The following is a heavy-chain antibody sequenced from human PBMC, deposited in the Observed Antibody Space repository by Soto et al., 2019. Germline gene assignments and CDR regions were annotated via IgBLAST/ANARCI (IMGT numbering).Heavy chain of an antibody. CDR2: ISYDGSNK. CDR1: GFTFSSYG. CDR3: AKDTYYYDSSGYYVFED. J-gene: IGHJ4*02. D-gene: IGHD3-22*01. V-gene: IGHV3-30*18. Sequence: QLQLVESGGGVVQPGRSLRLSCADSGFTFSSYGMHWVRQAPGKGLEWVAGISYDGSNKFYADSVKGRFTISRDNSKNXXYLQMNSLRAEDTAVYYCAKDTYYYDSSGYYVFEDWGQGNLVTVSS.